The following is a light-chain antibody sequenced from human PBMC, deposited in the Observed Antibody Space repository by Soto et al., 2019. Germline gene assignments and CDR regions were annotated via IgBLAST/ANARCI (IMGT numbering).Light chain of an antibody. V-gene: IGKV3-20*01. J-gene: IGKJ1*01. Sequence: EIVLTQSPVTLSLSPGERATLSCRASQSVRSNYLAWYQQQPGQAPRLLIYDASSRATGIPDRFSGSGSGTDFTLTISRLEPEDFAVYYCQQYGGSPRTFGQGTKVEV. CDR3: QQYGGSPRT. CDR1: QSVRSNY. CDR2: DAS.